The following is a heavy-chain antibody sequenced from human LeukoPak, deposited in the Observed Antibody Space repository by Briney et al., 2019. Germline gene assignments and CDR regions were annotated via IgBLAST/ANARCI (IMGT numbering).Heavy chain of an antibody. Sequence: SGGSLRLSCAASGFTFSTYSMNWVRKAPGKGLEWVSSISSSGAYIYLADSLKGRFTISRDNAKNSLYLQMNSLRAEDTAVYYCVRAVAVAGTDWYFDLWGRGTLVTVSS. D-gene: IGHD6-19*01. J-gene: IGHJ2*01. V-gene: IGHV3-21*01. CDR1: GFTFSTYS. CDR3: VRAVAVAGTDWYFDL. CDR2: ISSSGAYI.